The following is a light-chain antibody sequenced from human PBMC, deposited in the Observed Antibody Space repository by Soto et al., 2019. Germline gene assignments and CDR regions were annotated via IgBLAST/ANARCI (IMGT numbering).Light chain of an antibody. Sequence: QSVLTQPASVSGSPGQSITISCTGTSSDDGGYNYVSWYQQHPGKAPKLMIYDVSNRPSGVSNRFSGSKSGNTASLTISGLPAEDEADYYCSSYTSSSTPLVFGGGTKLTVL. V-gene: IGLV2-14*01. CDR1: SSDDGGYNY. CDR2: DVS. J-gene: IGLJ2*01. CDR3: SSYTSSSTPLV.